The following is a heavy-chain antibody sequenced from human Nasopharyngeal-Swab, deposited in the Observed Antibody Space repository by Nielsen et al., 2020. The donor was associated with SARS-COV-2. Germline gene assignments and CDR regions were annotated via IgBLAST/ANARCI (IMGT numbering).Heavy chain of an antibody. V-gene: IGHV3-7*01. J-gene: IGHJ4*02. D-gene: IGHD1-26*01. CDR3: VRNGGALDF. CDR1: GFTFTNHW. Sequence: GGSLRPSCAASGFTFTNHWMSWVRQAPGKGLEWLANINQAGSVQKQVDSVKGRFFISRDNTEKTLFLQMTSLTVGDTAVYYCVRNGGALDFWGQGTMVTVSS. CDR2: INQAGSVQ.